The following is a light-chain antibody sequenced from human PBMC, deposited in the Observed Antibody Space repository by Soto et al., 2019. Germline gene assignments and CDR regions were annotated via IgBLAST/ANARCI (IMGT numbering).Light chain of an antibody. V-gene: IGLV1-47*01. CDR2: RDN. CDR1: SSNIGTSY. Sequence: QSALTQPPSASGTPGQGVTISCSGSSSNIGTSYVDWYQHVPGTAPKLLMYRDNQRPSGVPDRFSGSKSGTSASLAISGLRSEDEADYYCAVWDASLTIYVFGTGTKVXVL. CDR3: AVWDASLTIYV. J-gene: IGLJ1*01.